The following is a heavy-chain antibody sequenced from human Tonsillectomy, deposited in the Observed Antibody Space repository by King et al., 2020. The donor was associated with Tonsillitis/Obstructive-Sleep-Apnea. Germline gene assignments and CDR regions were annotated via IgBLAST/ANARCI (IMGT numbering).Heavy chain of an antibody. CDR3: TTDFVEGGVVVDY. CDR2: VKSKTDGGTT. J-gene: IGHJ4*02. D-gene: IGHD3-16*01. V-gene: IGHV3-15*01. Sequence: VQLVESGGGLIKPGGSLRLSCAASGFTFSNAWMSWVRQAPGKGLEWVGRVKSKTDGGTTEYAAPVKGRFTISREDSKVMLYLQMRSLKTEDTAVYYCTTDFVEGGVVVDYWGQGTLVTVSS. CDR1: GFTFSNAW.